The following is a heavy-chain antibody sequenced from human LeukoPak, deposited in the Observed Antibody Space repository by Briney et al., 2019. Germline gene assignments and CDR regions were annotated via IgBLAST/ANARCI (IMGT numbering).Heavy chain of an antibody. D-gene: IGHD3-10*01. V-gene: IGHV3-53*01. CDR1: GFSVGTKY. CDR3: ARVGDHYHWYFDL. Sequence: PGGSLTLSCAASGFSVGTKYMNWVRQAPGKGLEWVSILYSGADTYYTDSVKGRFTISRDSSKNTLFLHMNSLRAGDTAIYYCARVGDHYHWYFDLWGRGTRVSVSS. J-gene: IGHJ2*01. CDR2: LYSGADT.